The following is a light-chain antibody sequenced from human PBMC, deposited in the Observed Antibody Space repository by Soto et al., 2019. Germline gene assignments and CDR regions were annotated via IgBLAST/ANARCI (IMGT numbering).Light chain of an antibody. CDR1: QTISSW. CDR3: QHYNSYSEA. CDR2: KAS. V-gene: IGKV1-5*03. J-gene: IGKJ1*01. Sequence: DIQMTQSPSTLSGSVGDRVTITCRASQTISSWVAWDQQTPGKAPKLRIYKASTLKSGLPSRSSGSGSGTEVTLTLSSLQNDDFPTYCCQHYNSYSEAFGQGTKVDI.